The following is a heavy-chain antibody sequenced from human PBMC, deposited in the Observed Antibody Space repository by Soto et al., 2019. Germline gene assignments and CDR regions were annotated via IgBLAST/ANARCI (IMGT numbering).Heavy chain of an antibody. D-gene: IGHD4-17*01. CDR3: AKVPTTVTTSMPDY. Sequence: GGSLRLSCAASGFTFSSYGMHWVRQAPGKGLEWVAVISYDGSNKYYADSVKGRFTISRDNSKNTLYLQMNSLRAEDTAVYYCAKVPTTVTTSMPDYWGQGTLVTVSS. V-gene: IGHV3-30*18. CDR2: ISYDGSNK. J-gene: IGHJ4*02. CDR1: GFTFSSYG.